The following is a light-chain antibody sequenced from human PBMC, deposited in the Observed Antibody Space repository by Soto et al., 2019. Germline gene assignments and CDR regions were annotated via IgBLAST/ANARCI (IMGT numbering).Light chain of an antibody. V-gene: IGKV3-20*01. Sequence: EIVMTQSPATLSVSPGERATLSCRASQSVSSNLAWYQQKPGQAPRLLIYGASSRATGIPDRFSGSGSGTDFTLTISRLEPEDFAVYYCHQYGSSSWTFGQGTKVDNK. J-gene: IGKJ1*01. CDR1: QSVSSN. CDR3: HQYGSSSWT. CDR2: GAS.